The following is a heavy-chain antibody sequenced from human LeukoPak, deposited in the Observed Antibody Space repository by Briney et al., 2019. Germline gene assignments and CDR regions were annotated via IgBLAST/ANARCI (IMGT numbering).Heavy chain of an antibody. J-gene: IGHJ6*02. D-gene: IGHD3-16*01. V-gene: IGHV3-30-3*01. CDR1: GFTFSSYA. CDR2: ISYDGSNK. CDR3: ARGGGLDV. Sequence: GGSLRLSCAASGFTFSSYAMHWVRRAPGKGLEWVAVISYDGSNKYYADSVKGRFTISRDNAKNSLYLQMSNLRAEDTAVYFCARGGGLDVWGQGATVTVSS.